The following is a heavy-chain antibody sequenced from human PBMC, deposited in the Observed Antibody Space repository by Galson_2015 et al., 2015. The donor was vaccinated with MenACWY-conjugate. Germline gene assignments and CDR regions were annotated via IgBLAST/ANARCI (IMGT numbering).Heavy chain of an antibody. D-gene: IGHD3-10*01. CDR1: GGAFSNYA. Sequence: SCKASGGAFSNYAISWVRQAPGQGLKWMGRIIPFLGIANYAETFQGRVTITAEKSTSTVYMEVTGLTSDDTAVYFCARSPRDYNSGRFSFHHWGQGTLLTVSS. J-gene: IGHJ1*01. CDR2: IIPFLGIA. CDR3: ARSPRDYNSGRFSFHH. V-gene: IGHV1-69*04.